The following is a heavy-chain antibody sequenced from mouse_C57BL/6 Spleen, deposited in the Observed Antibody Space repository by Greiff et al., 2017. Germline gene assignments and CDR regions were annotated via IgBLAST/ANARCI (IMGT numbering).Heavy chain of an antibody. CDR3: ARPANWYFDV. CDR1: GFTFSSYG. CDR2: ISSGGSYT. V-gene: IGHV5-6*02. Sequence: EVKLVESGGDLVKPGGSLKLSCAASGFTFSSYGMSWVRQTPDKRLEWVATISSGGSYTYYPDSVKGRFTISRDNAKNTLYLQMSSLKSEDTAMYYCARPANWYFDVWGTGTTGTVSS. J-gene: IGHJ1*03.